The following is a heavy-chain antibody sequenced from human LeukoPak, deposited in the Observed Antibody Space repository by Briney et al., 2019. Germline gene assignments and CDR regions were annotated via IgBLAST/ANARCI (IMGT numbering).Heavy chain of an antibody. CDR1: GGSISSYY. D-gene: IGHD6-13*01. Sequence: PSETLSLTCTVSGGSISSYYWSWIRQPPGKGLEWIGYIYYSGSTNHNPSLKSRVTISVDTSKNQFSLKLSSVTAADTAVYYCARSGYSSSWSVYYYYGMDVWGQGTTVTVSS. V-gene: IGHV4-59*08. J-gene: IGHJ6*02. CDR2: IYYSGST. CDR3: ARSGYSSSWSVYYYYGMDV.